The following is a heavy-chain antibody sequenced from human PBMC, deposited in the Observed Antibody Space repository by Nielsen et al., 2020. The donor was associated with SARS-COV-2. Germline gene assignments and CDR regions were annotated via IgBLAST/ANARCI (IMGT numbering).Heavy chain of an antibody. CDR1: GGSISSGGYY. D-gene: IGHD6-13*01. CDR3: ARSPSSWYSYYMDV. V-gene: IGHV4-31*03. J-gene: IGHJ6*03. Sequence: SETLSLTCTVSGGSISSGGYYWSWIRQHPGKGLEWIGYIYYSGSTYYNPSLKSRVTISVDTSKNQFSLKLSSVTAADTAVYYCARSPSSWYSYYMDVWGKGTTVTVSS. CDR2: IYYSGST.